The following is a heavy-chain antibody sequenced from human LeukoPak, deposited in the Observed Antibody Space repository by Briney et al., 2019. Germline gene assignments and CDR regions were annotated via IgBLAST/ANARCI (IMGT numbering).Heavy chain of an antibody. J-gene: IGHJ6*03. CDR1: GFTFSSYA. CDR2: ISSNGGIT. V-gene: IGHV3-64*01. Sequence: AGSLRLSCAASGFTFSSYAMHWLRQAPGKGLEYVSAISSNGGITYYANSVKGRFTISRDNSKNTLYLQMGSLRAEDMAVYYCARDGSYSGSYYYYYYVDVWGKGTTVTVSS. D-gene: IGHD1-26*01. CDR3: ARDGSYSGSYYYYYYVDV.